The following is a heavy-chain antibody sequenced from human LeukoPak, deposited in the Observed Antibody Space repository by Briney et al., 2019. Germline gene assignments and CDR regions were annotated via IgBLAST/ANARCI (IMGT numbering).Heavy chain of an antibody. CDR2: ISYDGSNK. CDR1: GFTFSSYA. Sequence: GGSLRLSCAASGFTFSSYAMHWVRQAPGEGLEWVAVISYDGSNKYYADSVKGRFTISRDNSKNTLYLQMNSLRAEDTAVYYCARSSSWPPRFDYWGQGTLVTVSS. CDR3: ARSSSWPPRFDY. V-gene: IGHV3-30*04. D-gene: IGHD6-13*01. J-gene: IGHJ4*02.